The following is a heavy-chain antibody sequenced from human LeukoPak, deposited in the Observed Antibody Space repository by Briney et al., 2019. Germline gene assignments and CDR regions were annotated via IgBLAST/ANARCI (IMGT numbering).Heavy chain of an antibody. J-gene: IGHJ4*02. CDR2: ICGTDGTT. CDR1: GFTFSSYV. D-gene: IGHD3-10*01. V-gene: IGHV3-23*01. CDR3: TKRVDGSGTYYIDY. Sequence: GGSLRLSCAASGFTFSSYVMNWVRQAPGKGLEWVSAICGTDGTTFYADSVKGRFAISRDNSKNTLFLDMHTLRAEDTALYYCTKRVDGSGTYYIDYWGQGTLVTVSS.